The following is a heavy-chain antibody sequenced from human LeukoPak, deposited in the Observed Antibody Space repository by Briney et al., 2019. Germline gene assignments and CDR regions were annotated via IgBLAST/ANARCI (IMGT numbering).Heavy chain of an antibody. CDR2: IYYSGST. V-gene: IGHV4-39*07. J-gene: IGHJ5*02. Sequence: SETLSLTCTVSGGSVSRSPYYWGWIRQPPGKGLEWIGSIYYSGSTYYNPSLKSRVTISVDTSKNQFSLKLSSVTAADTAVYYCARDLKSLRRQYSTERGANWFDPWGQGTLVTVSS. CDR1: GGSVSRSPYY. D-gene: IGHD6-6*01. CDR3: ARDLKSLRRQYSTERGANWFDP.